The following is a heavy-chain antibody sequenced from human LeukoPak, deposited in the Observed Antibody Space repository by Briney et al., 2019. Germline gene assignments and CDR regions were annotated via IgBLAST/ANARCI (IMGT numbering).Heavy chain of an antibody. J-gene: IGHJ5*02. CDR2: INHSGST. V-gene: IGHV4-34*01. CDR1: GGSFSGYY. CDR3: ARGEASDQLLPNWFDP. Sequence: PSQTLFLTCAVSGGSFSGYYWSWIRQPPGKGLEWIGEINHSGSTNYNPSLKSRVTISVDTSKNQFSLKLTSVTAADTAVYYCARGEASDQLLPNWFDPCGQGTLVTVSS. D-gene: IGHD2-2*01.